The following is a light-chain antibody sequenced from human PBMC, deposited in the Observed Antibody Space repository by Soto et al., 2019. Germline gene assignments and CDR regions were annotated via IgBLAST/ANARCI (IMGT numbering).Light chain of an antibody. V-gene: IGKV3D-11*01. CDR2: LAS. CDR3: QQRSNWPIT. J-gene: IGKJ5*01. Sequence: EIGLTQTPSALSSLPSDRGTLSFRASQAVNTRLAWYQHKPGQAPRLLIYLASNRAAGVPARFSGSGSGTDFTLTISSLEPEDFAVYYCQQRSNWPITFGQGTRLEIK. CDR1: QAVNTR.